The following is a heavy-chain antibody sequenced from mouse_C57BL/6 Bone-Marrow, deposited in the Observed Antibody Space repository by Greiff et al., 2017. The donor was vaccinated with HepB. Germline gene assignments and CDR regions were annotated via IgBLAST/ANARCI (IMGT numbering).Heavy chain of an antibody. V-gene: IGHV6-3*01. Sequence: EVKLEESGGGLVQPGGSMKLSCVASGFTFSNYWMNWVRQSPEKGLEWVAQIRLKSDNYATHYAESVKGRFTISRDDSKSSVYLQMNNLRAEDTGIYYCTETTVVGRTCRDYWGQGTSVTVSS. CDR1: GFTFSNYW. D-gene: IGHD1-1*01. CDR2: IRLKSDNYAT. CDR3: TETTVVGRTCRDY. J-gene: IGHJ4*01.